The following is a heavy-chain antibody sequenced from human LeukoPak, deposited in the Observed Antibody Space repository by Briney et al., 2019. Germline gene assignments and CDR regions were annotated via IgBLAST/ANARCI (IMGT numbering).Heavy chain of an antibody. V-gene: IGHV4-30-2*01. J-gene: IGHJ5*02. Sequence: TSQTLSLTCAVSGGSISSGGYSWSWIRQPPGKGLEWVGYIYHSGSTYYSPSLKSRVTISVDRSKNQFSLKLSSVTAADTAVYYCARGGVRGVIQQNWFDPWGQGTLVTVSS. D-gene: IGHD3-10*01. CDR2: IYHSGST. CDR3: ARGGVRGVIQQNWFDP. CDR1: GGSISSGGYS.